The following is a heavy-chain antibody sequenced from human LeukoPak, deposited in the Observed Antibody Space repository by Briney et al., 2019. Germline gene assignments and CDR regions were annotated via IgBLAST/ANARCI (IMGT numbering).Heavy chain of an antibody. Sequence: GGSLRLSCAASGFTFSSYAMNWVRQAPGKGLEWVSAITGSGGSTYYADSVKGRFTISRDNSKNTLYLQMNSLRAEDTAVYYWAKETKYLPTAAGTGGWGQGTLVTVSS. CDR2: ITGSGGST. CDR1: GFTFSSYA. J-gene: IGHJ4*02. D-gene: IGHD6-19*01. V-gene: IGHV3-23*01. CDR3: AKETKYLPTAAGTGG.